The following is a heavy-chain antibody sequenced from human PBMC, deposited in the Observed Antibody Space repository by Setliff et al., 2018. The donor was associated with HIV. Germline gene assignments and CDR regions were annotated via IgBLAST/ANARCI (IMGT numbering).Heavy chain of an antibody. CDR3: ARDRRYPYALDI. J-gene: IGHJ3*02. CDR1: GFTFSSYS. D-gene: IGHD3-9*01. V-gene: IGHV3-48*01. CDR2: ITSDSTTM. Sequence: GSLRLSCAASGFTFSSYSMNWVRQAPGKGLEWVSYITSDSTTMYYADSVKGRVTVSRDNAKNSLHLQMNSLRAEDTAVYYCARDRRYPYALDIWGQGTMVTVSS.